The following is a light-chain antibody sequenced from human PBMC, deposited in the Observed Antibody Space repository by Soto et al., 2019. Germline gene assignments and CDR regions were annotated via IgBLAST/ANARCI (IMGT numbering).Light chain of an antibody. CDR3: SSYTSTTVYI. V-gene: IGLV2-14*03. CDR2: HVA. CDR1: SSDIGGYNY. Sequence: QSVLTQPASVSGSPGQSITISCTGTSSDIGGYNYVSWYQQHPGDAPKLMIYHVANRPSGISDRFSGSKSGNTASLTISGLQAEDEADYYCSSYTSTTVYIFGSGTKVTVL. J-gene: IGLJ1*01.